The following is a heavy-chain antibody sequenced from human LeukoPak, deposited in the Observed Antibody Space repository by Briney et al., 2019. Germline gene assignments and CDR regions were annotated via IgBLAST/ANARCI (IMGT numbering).Heavy chain of an antibody. Sequence: GGSLRLSCTASGFIFGDYAMSWVRQAPGKGLEWVGFIRSKAYGGTTEYAASVEGRFTISRDDSKSIAYLQMNSLKTEDTAVYYCTRDGIQLWFPFDYWGQGTLVTVSS. J-gene: IGHJ4*02. CDR3: TRDGIQLWFPFDY. D-gene: IGHD5-18*01. CDR2: IRSKAYGGTT. V-gene: IGHV3-49*04. CDR1: GFIFGDYA.